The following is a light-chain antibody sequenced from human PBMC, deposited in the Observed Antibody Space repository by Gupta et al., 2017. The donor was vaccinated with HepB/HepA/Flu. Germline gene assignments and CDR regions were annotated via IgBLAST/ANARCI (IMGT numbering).Light chain of an antibody. CDR2: DTT. V-gene: IGLV7-46*01. Sequence: QAVVTQEPSLTVSPGGTVTLTCGSTTGAVANGHYPYWFQHKPGQAHRTLIYDTTNRHSGTPARFSGSRLGGKAALTLSGAQPEDEAEYYCLLAYSGSWVFGGGTKLTVL. J-gene: IGLJ3*02. CDR3: LLAYSGSWV. CDR1: TGAVANGHY.